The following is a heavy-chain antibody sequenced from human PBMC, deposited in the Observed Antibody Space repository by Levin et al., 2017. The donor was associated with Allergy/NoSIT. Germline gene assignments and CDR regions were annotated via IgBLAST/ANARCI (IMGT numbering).Heavy chain of an antibody. Sequence: PGGSLRLSCAASGFTFSDYYINWIRQAPGKGLEWASYISSSGSTIKYADSVKGRFTISRDNAKNSVYLQMNSLRAEDTAMYYCARETPRSGYYVGAFDSWGQGTMVTVSS. J-gene: IGHJ3*02. D-gene: IGHD3-22*01. CDR3: ARETPRSGYYVGAFDS. CDR2: ISSSGSTI. CDR1: GFTFSDYY. V-gene: IGHV3-11*01.